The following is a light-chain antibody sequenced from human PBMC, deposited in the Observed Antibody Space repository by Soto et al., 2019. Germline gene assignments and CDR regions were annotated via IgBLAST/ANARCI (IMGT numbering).Light chain of an antibody. CDR2: AAS. Sequence: DVQMTQSPSSLSASVGDRVTITCRASQNIASFLNWYQQRPGTAPKLLIYAASNLESGVPSRFSGRGSATHFTLSISSLQPEDFATYFCQQTYSMPVTFGQGTKLEMK. CDR1: QNIASF. CDR3: QQTYSMPVT. V-gene: IGKV1-39*01. J-gene: IGKJ2*01.